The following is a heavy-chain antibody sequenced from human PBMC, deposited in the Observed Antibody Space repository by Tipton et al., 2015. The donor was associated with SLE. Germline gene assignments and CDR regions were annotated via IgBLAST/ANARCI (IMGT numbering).Heavy chain of an antibody. J-gene: IGHJ4*02. CDR3: ARVRKIGISDFDY. CDR2: IYYSGST. Sequence: LRLSCTVSGGSISSSSYYWSWIRQPPGKGLEWIGYIYYSGSTNYNPSLKSRVTISVDTSKNQFSLKLSSVTAADTAVYCCARVRKIGISDFDYWGQGTLVTVSS. V-gene: IGHV4-61*01. CDR1: GGSISSSSYY. D-gene: IGHD2/OR15-2a*01.